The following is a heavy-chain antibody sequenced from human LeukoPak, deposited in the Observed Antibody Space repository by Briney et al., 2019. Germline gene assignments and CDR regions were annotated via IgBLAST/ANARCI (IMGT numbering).Heavy chain of an antibody. J-gene: IGHJ4*02. D-gene: IGHD3-22*01. V-gene: IGHV1-46*01. Sequence: PVASVKVSCKASGYTFTSNYMHWVRQAPGQGLEWMGMINTSGGSTSYAQKFQGRVTMTRDTSTSTVYMELSSLRSEDTAVYYCARDYYYDTSGYSEIDYWGQGTLVTVSS. CDR2: INTSGGST. CDR3: ARDYYYDTSGYSEIDY. CDR1: GYTFTSNY.